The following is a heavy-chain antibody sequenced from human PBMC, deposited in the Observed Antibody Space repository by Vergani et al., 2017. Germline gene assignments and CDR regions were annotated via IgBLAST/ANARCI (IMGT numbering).Heavy chain of an antibody. CDR3: SRGRGYSFGYSDY. CDR1: EFVFKNYS. J-gene: IGHJ4*02. D-gene: IGHD5-18*01. CDR2: IRNKAYGGTT. V-gene: IGHV3-49*04. Sequence: EVHLVESGGGLVKPGGSLRLTCVGSEFVFKNYSLNWVRQAPGKGLEWVAFIRNKAYGGTTEYAASVKGRFTISRDDSKRLAYLQLSGLKTEDTAVYFCSRGRGYSFGYSDYWGQGTLVTVSS.